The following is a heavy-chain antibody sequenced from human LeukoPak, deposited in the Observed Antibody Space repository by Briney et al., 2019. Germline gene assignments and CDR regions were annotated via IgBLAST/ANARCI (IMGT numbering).Heavy chain of an antibody. D-gene: IGHD4-17*01. Sequence: GGSLRLSCAASGFTFSSYAMHWVRQAPGKGLEWVAVISYDGSNKYYADSVKGRFTISRDNSKNTLYLQMNSLRADDTAVYYCARGNTVTRGHFDYWGQGTLVTVSS. CDR1: GFTFSSYA. CDR2: ISYDGSNK. CDR3: ARGNTVTRGHFDY. J-gene: IGHJ4*02. V-gene: IGHV3-30-3*01.